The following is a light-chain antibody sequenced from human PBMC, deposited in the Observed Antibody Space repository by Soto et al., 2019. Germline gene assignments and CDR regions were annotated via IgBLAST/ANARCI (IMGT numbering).Light chain of an antibody. J-gene: IGLJ1*01. Sequence: QSVLTQPPSVSGTLGQGVTISCSGSTSNIGENTVAWFQQLPGTAPKVLIYVTDRRPSGVPDRFSGSKSGTSAYLAISGLQSEDEADYYCAAWDLTLNGHVFGTGTKLTVL. CDR3: AAWDLTLNGHV. V-gene: IGLV1-44*01. CDR2: VTD. CDR1: TSNIGENT.